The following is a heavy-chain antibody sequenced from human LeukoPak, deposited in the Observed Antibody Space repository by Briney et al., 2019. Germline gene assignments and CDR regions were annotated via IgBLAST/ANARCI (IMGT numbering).Heavy chain of an antibody. J-gene: IGHJ4*02. Sequence: SVKVSCKASGGTFISYAISWVRQAPGQGLEWMGGIIPIFGTANYAQKFQGRVTITTDESTSTAYMELSSLRSEDTAVYYCAREEDGSGSYVDHKTGDYWGQGILVTVSS. CDR3: AREEDGSGSYVDHKTGDY. CDR1: GGTFISYA. V-gene: IGHV1-69*05. CDR2: IIPIFGTA. D-gene: IGHD3-10*01.